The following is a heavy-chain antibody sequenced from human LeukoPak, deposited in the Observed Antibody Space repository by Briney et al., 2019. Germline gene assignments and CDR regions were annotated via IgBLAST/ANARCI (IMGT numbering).Heavy chain of an antibody. V-gene: IGHV3-43*02. Sequence: GGSLRLSCAASGFTFDDYAMHWVRQAPGKGLEWVSLISGDGGSTYYADSVKGRFTISRDNSENSLYLQMNSLRTEDTALYYCAKDIGEQWFFDYWGQGTLVTVSS. CDR3: AKDIGEQWFFDY. D-gene: IGHD3-10*01. J-gene: IGHJ4*02. CDR2: ISGDGGST. CDR1: GFTFDDYA.